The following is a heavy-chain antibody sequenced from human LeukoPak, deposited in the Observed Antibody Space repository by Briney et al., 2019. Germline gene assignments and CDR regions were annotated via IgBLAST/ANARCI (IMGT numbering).Heavy chain of an antibody. Sequence: SETLSLTCTVSGDSLTSYYWSWLRQPPGKGLEWIGYTYYTGSTNYNPYLTSRVTISVDTSKSQFSLKRNSVTAGDTAVYDCARDLRSVAGTYYYYGMDVWGQGTTVTVSS. V-gene: IGHV4-59*01. CDR3: ARDLRSVAGTYYYYGMDV. CDR2: TYYTGST. J-gene: IGHJ6*02. D-gene: IGHD6-19*01. CDR1: GDSLTSYY.